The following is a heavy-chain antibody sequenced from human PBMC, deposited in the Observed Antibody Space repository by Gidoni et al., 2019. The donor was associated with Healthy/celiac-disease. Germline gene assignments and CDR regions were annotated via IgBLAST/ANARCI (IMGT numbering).Heavy chain of an antibody. J-gene: IGHJ3*02. D-gene: IGHD3-3*01. Sequence: QVQLQESGPGLVKPSGTLSLTCAVSGGSISSSNWWSWVRQPPGKGLEWIGEIYHSGSTNYNPSLKSRVTISVDKSKNQFSLKLSAVTAADTAVYYCARRRFLEWLSEVDAFDIWGQGTMVTVSS. CDR2: IYHSGST. V-gene: IGHV4-4*02. CDR3: ARRRFLEWLSEVDAFDI. CDR1: GGSISSSNW.